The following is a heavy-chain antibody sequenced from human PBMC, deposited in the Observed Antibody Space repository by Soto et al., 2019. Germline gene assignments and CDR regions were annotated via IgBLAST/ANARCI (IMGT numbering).Heavy chain of an antibody. Sequence: GGSLRLSCAASGFTFSSYGMHWVRQAPGKGLEWVAVISYDGGNKYYADSVKGRFTISRDNSKNTLYLQMNSLRAEDTAVYYCAKAGYGGYCTNGVCYTPSYFDYWGQGTLVTVSS. J-gene: IGHJ4*02. CDR1: GFTFSSYG. V-gene: IGHV3-30*18. CDR3: AKAGYGGYCTNGVCYTPSYFDY. D-gene: IGHD2-8*01. CDR2: ISYDGGNK.